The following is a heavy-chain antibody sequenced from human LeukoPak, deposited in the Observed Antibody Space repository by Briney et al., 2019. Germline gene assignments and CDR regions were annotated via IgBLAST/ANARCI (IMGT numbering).Heavy chain of an antibody. CDR1: GDSVASGGYY. CDR3: ARAWATDYFDF. Sequence: SETLSLTCTVSGDSVASGGYYWNWIRQPPGKGLEWIGYIYYSVSTNYNLSLKSRVTISVDTSKNQFSLKLSSVTAADTAVYYCARAWATDYFDFWGQGALVTVSS. V-gene: IGHV4-61*08. CDR2: IYYSVST. J-gene: IGHJ4*02.